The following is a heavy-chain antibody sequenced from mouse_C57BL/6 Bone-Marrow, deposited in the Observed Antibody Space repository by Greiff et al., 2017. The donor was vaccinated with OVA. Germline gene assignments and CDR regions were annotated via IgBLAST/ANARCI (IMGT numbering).Heavy chain of an antibody. CDR3: AIPDGYYYYAMDY. CDR1: GYTFTSYW. CDR2: IHPSDSDT. V-gene: IGHV1-74*01. D-gene: IGHD2-3*01. Sequence: QVQLQQPGAELVKPGASVKVSCKASGYTFTSYWMHWVKQRPGQGLEWIGRIHPSDSDTNYNQKFKGKATLTVDKSSSTAYMQRSSLTSEDSAVYYCAIPDGYYYYAMDYWGQGTSVTVSS. J-gene: IGHJ4*01.